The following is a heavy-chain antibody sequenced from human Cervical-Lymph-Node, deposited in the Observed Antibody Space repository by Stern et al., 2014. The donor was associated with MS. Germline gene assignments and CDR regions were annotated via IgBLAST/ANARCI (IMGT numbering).Heavy chain of an antibody. CDR2: IWYDGNKK. Sequence: QLQLVESGGGVVQPGRSLGLSCAASGFTFSNYGMHWVRQAPVKGLEWLAVIWYDGNKKYYADSVKGRFAISRDNSKNTLFLQMSSLTAEDTALYYCARGNWNYEEMGYWGQGTLVTVSS. J-gene: IGHJ4*02. CDR1: GFTFSNYG. CDR3: ARGNWNYEEMGY. V-gene: IGHV3-33*01. D-gene: IGHD1-7*01.